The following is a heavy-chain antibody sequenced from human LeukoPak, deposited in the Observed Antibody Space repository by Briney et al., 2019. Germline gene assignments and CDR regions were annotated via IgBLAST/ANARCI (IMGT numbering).Heavy chain of an antibody. V-gene: IGHV4-31*03. CDR2: IYYSGST. D-gene: IGHD3-22*01. J-gene: IGHJ4*02. CDR1: GGSISSGGYY. Sequence: PSETLSLTCTVSGGSISSGGYYWSWIRQHPGKGLEWIGYIYYSGSTYYNPSLKSRVTISVDTSKNQFSLKLGSVTAADTAVYYCARGGEYYYDSSAPWGQGTLVTVSS. CDR3: ARGGEYYYDSSAP.